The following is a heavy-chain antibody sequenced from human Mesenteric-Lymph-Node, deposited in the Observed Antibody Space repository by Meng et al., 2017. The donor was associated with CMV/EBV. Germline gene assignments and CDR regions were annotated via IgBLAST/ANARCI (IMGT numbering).Heavy chain of an antibody. Sequence: GAISNSITYWCRNRGPPGKGLECIGSICYSDNTYYTPSVQSRVGISIDTTKNYFCMKLIAVTAADTAVYYCAESTYSSSWYYHLDVWGQGTMVTVSS. CDR1: GAISNSITY. D-gene: IGHD6-13*01. CDR3: AESTYSSSWYYHLDV. CDR2: ICYSDNT. J-gene: IGHJ3*01. V-gene: IGHV4-39*02.